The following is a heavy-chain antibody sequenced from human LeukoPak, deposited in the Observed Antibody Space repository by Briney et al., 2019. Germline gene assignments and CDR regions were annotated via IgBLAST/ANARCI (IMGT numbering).Heavy chain of an antibody. V-gene: IGHV1-8*01. CDR3: ARGSNTDDAFDI. D-gene: IGHD2/OR15-2a*01. J-gene: IGHJ3*02. CDR1: GYTFTSYD. Sequence: ASVKVSCKASGYTFTSYDINWVRQATEQGLEWMGWMNPNSGNTGYAQMFQGRVTMTRNTSISTAYMELSSLRSEDTAVYYCARGSNTDDAFDIWGQGTMVTVSS. CDR2: MNPNSGNT.